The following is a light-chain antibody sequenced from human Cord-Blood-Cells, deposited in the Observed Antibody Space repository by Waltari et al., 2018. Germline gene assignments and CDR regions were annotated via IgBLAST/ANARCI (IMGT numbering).Light chain of an antibody. J-gene: IGLJ3*02. V-gene: IGLV2-14*01. Sequence: HSARTQPHPLPGSPRWPLPFPVTPDSSDVGAYAYVSWYQQHPGKAPKLMIYDVSKRPSGVSNRFSGSKSGNTASLTISGLQAEDEADYYCSSYTSSSTWVFGGGTKLTVL. CDR2: DVS. CDR1: SSDVGAYAY. CDR3: SSYTSSSTWV.